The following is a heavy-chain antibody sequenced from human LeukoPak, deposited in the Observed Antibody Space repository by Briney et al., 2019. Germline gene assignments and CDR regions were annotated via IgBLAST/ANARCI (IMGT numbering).Heavy chain of an antibody. J-gene: IGHJ3*02. V-gene: IGHV1-2*02. CDR3: ARDPLGSSSALHVFDI. D-gene: IGHD6-6*01. CDR2: INPNSGGT. CDR1: GYTFTSYY. Sequence: GVSVKVSCKASGYTFTSYYMHWVRQAPGQGLEWMGRINPNSGGTNYAQKFQGRVTMTRDTSISTAYMELSRLRSDDTAVYYCARDPLGSSSALHVFDIWGQGTMVTVSS.